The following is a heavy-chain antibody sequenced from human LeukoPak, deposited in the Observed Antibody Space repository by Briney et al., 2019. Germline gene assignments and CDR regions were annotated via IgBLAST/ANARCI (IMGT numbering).Heavy chain of an antibody. CDR2: IYHSGST. J-gene: IGHJ5*02. Sequence: YPSETLSLTCTVSGYSISSGYYWGWIRQPPGKGLEWIGSIYHSGSTYYNPSLKSRVTISVDTSKNQFSLKLSSVTASDTAVYYCARGLITMVRGAWGNWFDPWGQGTLVTVSS. CDR3: ARGLITMVRGAWGNWFDP. D-gene: IGHD3-10*01. CDR1: GYSISSGYY. V-gene: IGHV4-38-2*02.